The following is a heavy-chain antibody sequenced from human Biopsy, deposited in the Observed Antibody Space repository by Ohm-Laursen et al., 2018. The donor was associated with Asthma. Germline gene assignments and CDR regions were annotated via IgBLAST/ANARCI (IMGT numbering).Heavy chain of an antibody. CDR2: IKHDGTEK. J-gene: IGHJ1*01. CDR1: GFTFGDYW. CDR3: ARTFHFWSPYHAEHYQL. Sequence: GSPRLSCTASGFTFGDYWMSWVCQVPGKGLEWVANIKHDGTEKNHVDSLKGRFTISRDNAKNSLYLQMNSLRAEDTAVYYCARTFHFWSPYHAEHYQLWGQGTLVTVSS. D-gene: IGHD3-3*02. V-gene: IGHV3-7*01.